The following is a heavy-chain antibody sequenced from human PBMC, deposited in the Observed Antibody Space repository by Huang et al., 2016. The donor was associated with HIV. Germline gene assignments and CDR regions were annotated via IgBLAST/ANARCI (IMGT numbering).Heavy chain of an antibody. CDR2: ISADGQKN. V-gene: IGHV3-30*03. Sequence: QAQLAESGGGAVQPGTSLTLSCVASGFTFNVYAMHWVRQAPGKGLGWVAVISADGQKNFYIDSVRGRFTISRDNSRNTVHLRMDSLSAADTATYYCARELAVTGYWDFDSWGQGTLVTVSS. D-gene: IGHD3-9*01. CDR3: ARELAVTGYWDFDS. CDR1: GFTFNVYA. J-gene: IGHJ4*02.